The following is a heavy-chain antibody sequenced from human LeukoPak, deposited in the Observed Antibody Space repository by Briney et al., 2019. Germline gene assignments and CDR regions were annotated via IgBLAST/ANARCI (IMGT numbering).Heavy chain of an antibody. CDR2: IYYSGST. Sequence: SETLSLTCTVSGGSVSSGSYYWSWIRQPPGKGLEWIGYIYYSGSTNYNPSLKSQVTISVDTSKNQFSLKLSSVTAADTAVYYCAREETRYYYYYGMDVWGQGTTVTVSS. CDR3: AREETRYYYYYGMDV. J-gene: IGHJ6*02. D-gene: IGHD1-1*01. V-gene: IGHV4-61*01. CDR1: GGSVSSGSYY.